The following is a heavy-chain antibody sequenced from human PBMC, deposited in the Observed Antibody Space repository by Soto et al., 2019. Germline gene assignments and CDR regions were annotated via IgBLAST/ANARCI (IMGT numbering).Heavy chain of an antibody. Sequence: SVKVSCKASGGTFSSYTISWVRQAPGQGLEWMGRIIPILGIANYAQKFQGRVTITADKSTSTAYMELSSLRSEDTAVYYCARDLDYGGNSEASDVWGQGTMVTVS. D-gene: IGHD4-17*01. CDR1: GGTFSSYT. CDR3: ARDLDYGGNSEASDV. CDR2: IIPILGIA. J-gene: IGHJ3*01. V-gene: IGHV1-69*04.